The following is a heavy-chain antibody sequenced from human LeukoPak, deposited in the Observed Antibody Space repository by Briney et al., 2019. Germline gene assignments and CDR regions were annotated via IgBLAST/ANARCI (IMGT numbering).Heavy chain of an antibody. CDR1: GFTFSSYA. J-gene: IGHJ5*02. D-gene: IGHD6-13*01. Sequence: PGGSLRLSCAASGFTFSSYAMHWVRQAPGKGLEWVAIISYDGSNKYYAESVKGRFTISRDNSKNTLYLEMNSLRVEDTAVYYCARMAAAGTKFDPWGQGTLVTVSS. CDR3: ARMAAAGTKFDP. V-gene: IGHV3-30-3*01. CDR2: ISYDGSNK.